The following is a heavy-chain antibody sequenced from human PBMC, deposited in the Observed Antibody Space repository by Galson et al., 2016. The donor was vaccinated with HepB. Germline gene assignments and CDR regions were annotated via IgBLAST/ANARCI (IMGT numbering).Heavy chain of an antibody. Sequence: SLRLSCAVSGFTFSSYEMTWIRQAPGRGLEWVSYISSPSNVISYADSVKGRFTISRDNADNPLYLQMNSLRAEDTAVYYCARGKEEWNDIYDYWGQGTLVTVSS. CDR2: ISSPSNVI. J-gene: IGHJ4*02. V-gene: IGHV3-48*03. CDR1: GFTFSSYE. CDR3: ARGKEEWNDIYDY. D-gene: IGHD1-1*01.